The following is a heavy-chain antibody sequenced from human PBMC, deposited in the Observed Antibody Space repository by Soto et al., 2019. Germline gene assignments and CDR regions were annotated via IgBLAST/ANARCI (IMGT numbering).Heavy chain of an antibody. CDR1: GFTFSSYA. Sequence: GGSLRLSCAASGFTFSSYAMHWVRQAPGKGLEWVAVISYDGSNKYYADSVKGRFTISRDNSKNTLYLQMNSLRAEDTAVYYCARVPTYSGIAVAGTHYGMDVWGQGTTVTVSS. V-gene: IGHV3-30-3*01. J-gene: IGHJ6*02. CDR2: ISYDGSNK. D-gene: IGHD6-19*01. CDR3: ARVPTYSGIAVAGTHYGMDV.